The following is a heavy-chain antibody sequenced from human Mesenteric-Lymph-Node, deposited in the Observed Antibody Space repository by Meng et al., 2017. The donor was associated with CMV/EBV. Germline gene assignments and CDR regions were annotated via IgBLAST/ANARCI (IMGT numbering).Heavy chain of an antibody. J-gene: IGHJ5*02. V-gene: IGHV3-66*02. Sequence: GESLKISCAASGFTFRSYWMSWVRQAPGKGLEWVSVIYTDGSTYYADSVKGRFTISRDNSKNTLYLQMNSLRAEDTAVYYCARGLYQPVWFDPWGQGTLVTVSS. CDR2: IYTDGST. CDR1: GFTFRSYW. CDR3: ARGLYQPVWFDP. D-gene: IGHD2-2*02.